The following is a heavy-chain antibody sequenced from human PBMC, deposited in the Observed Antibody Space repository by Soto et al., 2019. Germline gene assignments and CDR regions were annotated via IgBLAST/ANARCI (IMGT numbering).Heavy chain of an antibody. CDR1: GFTFSSYA. CDR2: ISGSGDST. CDR3: AKDLWAQDINWFDP. Sequence: PWGSLGICCASSGFTFSSYAMTWVRQAPGKGPEWVSAISGSGDSTYYADSVKGRFSISRDNSKNTVYLQMNSLRAEDTALYYCAKDLWAQDINWFDPWGQGTLVTVSS. V-gene: IGHV3-23*01. J-gene: IGHJ5*02. D-gene: IGHD2-21*01.